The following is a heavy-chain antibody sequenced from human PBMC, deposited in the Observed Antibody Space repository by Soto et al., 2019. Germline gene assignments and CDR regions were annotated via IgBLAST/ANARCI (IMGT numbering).Heavy chain of an antibody. CDR1: GGPISSSSYY. Sequence: QLQLQESGPGLVKPSETLSLTCTVSGGPISSSSYYWGWIRQPPGKGLEWIGSIYYSGSTYYNPSLKSRVTISVDTSKNQFSLKLSSVTAADTAVYYCARLSAGSSWHRDYWGQGTLVTVSS. D-gene: IGHD6-13*01. CDR2: IYYSGST. V-gene: IGHV4-39*01. J-gene: IGHJ4*02. CDR3: ARLSAGSSWHRDY.